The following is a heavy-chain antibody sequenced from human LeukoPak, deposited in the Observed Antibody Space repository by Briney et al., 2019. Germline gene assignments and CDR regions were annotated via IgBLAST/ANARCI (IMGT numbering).Heavy chain of an antibody. D-gene: IGHD3-10*01. V-gene: IGHV4-39*07. CDR2: IYCSGST. CDR3: ARGGYYGSGNDFRFDP. J-gene: IGHJ5*02. CDR1: GGSISSSSYY. Sequence: PSETLSLTCTVSGGSISSSSYYWGWIRQPPGKGLEWIVSIYCSGSTYYNPSLKSRATISVDTSKNQFSLKLTSVTAADTAVYFCARGGYYGSGNDFRFDPWGQGTLVTVSS.